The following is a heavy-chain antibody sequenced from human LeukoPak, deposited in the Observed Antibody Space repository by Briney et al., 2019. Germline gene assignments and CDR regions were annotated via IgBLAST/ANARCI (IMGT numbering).Heavy chain of an antibody. V-gene: IGHV1-46*01. CDR3: AREIAYCGGDCYSNQYYFDY. CDR1: GYTFTSYY. D-gene: IGHD2-21*02. CDR2: INPSGGST. J-gene: IGHJ4*02. Sequence: ASVKVSCKASGYTFTSYYMHWVRQAPGQGLEWMGIINPSGGSTSYAQKFQGRVTMTRGTSTSTVYMELSSLRSEDTAVYYCAREIAYCGGDCYSNQYYFDYWGQGTLVTVSS.